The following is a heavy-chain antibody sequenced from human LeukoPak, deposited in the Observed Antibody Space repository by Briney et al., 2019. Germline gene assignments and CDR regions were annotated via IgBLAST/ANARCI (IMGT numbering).Heavy chain of an antibody. CDR3: ARNYHGSGSTAFDI. V-gene: IGHV3-33*01. CDR1: GFTFSSYG. D-gene: IGHD3-10*01. Sequence: GGSLRLSCAASGFTFSSYGMHWVRQAPGKGLEWVAVIWYDGSNKYYADSVKGRFTISRDNSKNTLYLQMNSLRAEDTAVYYCARNYHGSGSTAFDIWGQGTMVTVSS. CDR2: IWYDGSNK. J-gene: IGHJ3*02.